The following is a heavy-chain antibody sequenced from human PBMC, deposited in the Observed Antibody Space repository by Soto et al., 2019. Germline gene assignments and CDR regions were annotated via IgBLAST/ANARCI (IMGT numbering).Heavy chain of an antibody. Sequence: QVQLVQSGAEVKKPGSSVKVSCKASGGTFSSYAISWVRQAPGQGLEWMGGIIPIFGTANYAQKFQGRVTITADESTSTAYMELSSLISEDTAVYYCARSKTAVTGTIYYYYGMDVWGQGTTVTVSS. V-gene: IGHV1-69*01. CDR2: IIPIFGTA. D-gene: IGHD1-7*01. CDR1: GGTFSSYA. J-gene: IGHJ6*02. CDR3: ARSKTAVTGTIYYYYGMDV.